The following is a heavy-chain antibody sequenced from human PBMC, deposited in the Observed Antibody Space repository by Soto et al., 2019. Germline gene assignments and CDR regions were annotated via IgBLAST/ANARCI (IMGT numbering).Heavy chain of an antibody. CDR2: ISTEGSNK. D-gene: IGHD3-3*01. V-gene: IGHV3-30*18. J-gene: IGHJ5*02. Sequence: QVQLVESGGGVVQPGRSLRLSCVVSGFSKYGLHWVRQAPGKGLEWVALISTEGSNKYYADSAKGRFTISRDNSKNTLFLEMNSLTGEDTAVYYCAEAGGKRFLPFDPWGQGTLVIVSS. CDR1: GFSKYG. CDR3: AEAGGKRFLPFDP.